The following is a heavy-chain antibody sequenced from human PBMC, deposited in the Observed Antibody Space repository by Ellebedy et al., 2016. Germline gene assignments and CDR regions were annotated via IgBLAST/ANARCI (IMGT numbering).Heavy chain of an antibody. D-gene: IGHD1-26*01. J-gene: IGHJ4*02. CDR3: AKGSDYSRSPKYPFYFDL. V-gene: IGHV3-23*01. CDR1: GFALSGYA. Sequence: GGSLRLXXAASGFALSGYAMNWVRQTPGKGLAWVAGISGSGVSTYYADSVKGRFTVSRDNSNNTVYLQMHSLRGDDTAVYHCAKGSDYSRSPKYPFYFDLWGRGALVTVSS. CDR2: ISGSGVST.